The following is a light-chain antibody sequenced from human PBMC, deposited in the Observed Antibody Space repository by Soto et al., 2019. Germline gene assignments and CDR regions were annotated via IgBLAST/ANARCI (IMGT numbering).Light chain of an antibody. CDR1: SSNIGSNT. CDR2: SNN. Sequence: QSVLTQPPSGSGTPGQRVTISCSGSSSNIGSNTVNWYQQLPGTAPKLLIYSNNQRPSGVPDRFSGSKSGTSASLAISGLQSEDEADYYCAAWDDSLRGYVFGTGTKVTVL. J-gene: IGLJ1*01. CDR3: AAWDDSLRGYV. V-gene: IGLV1-44*01.